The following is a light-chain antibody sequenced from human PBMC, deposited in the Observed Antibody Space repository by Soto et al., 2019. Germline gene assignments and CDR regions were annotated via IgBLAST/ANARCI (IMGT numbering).Light chain of an antibody. Sequence: EIVLTQSPGTLSLSPGERATLSCRASQSVSSSYLAWYQQKPGQAPRLLIYGASSRATGIPDRFSGSGSGTDLNLTISRLEPEDFAVYYCQQYGSSPLTCGGGTRVDIK. CDR1: QSVSSSY. V-gene: IGKV3-20*01. J-gene: IGKJ4*02. CDR2: GAS. CDR3: QQYGSSPLT.